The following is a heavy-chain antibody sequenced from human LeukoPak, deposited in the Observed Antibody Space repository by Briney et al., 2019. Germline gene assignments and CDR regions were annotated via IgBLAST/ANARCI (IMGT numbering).Heavy chain of an antibody. CDR3: ARVGIYCSSTSCYASDFDY. Sequence: ASVKVSCKASGFTLTNFGISWVRQAPGQGLEWMGWISAYNGNTNYAQKLQGRVTMTTDTSTSTAYMELRSLRSDDTAVYYCARVGIYCSSTSCYASDFDYWGQGTLVTVSS. CDR1: GFTLTNFG. V-gene: IGHV1-18*01. CDR2: ISAYNGNT. J-gene: IGHJ4*02. D-gene: IGHD2-2*01.